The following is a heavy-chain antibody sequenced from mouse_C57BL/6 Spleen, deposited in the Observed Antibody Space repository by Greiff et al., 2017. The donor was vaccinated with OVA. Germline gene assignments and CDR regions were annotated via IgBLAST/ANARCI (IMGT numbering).Heavy chain of an antibody. CDR1: GYTFTSYW. D-gene: IGHD2-1*01. J-gene: IGHJ3*01. Sequence: QVKLQQPGAELVKPGASVKVSCKASGYTFTSYWMHWVKQRPGQGLEWIGRIHPSDSDTNYNHKFKGKANLTVDQSSSTAYMQLSSLTSEDSAVYYGAIAGNSGVAYWGQGTLVTVSA. CDR2: IHPSDSDT. CDR3: AIAGNSGVAY. V-gene: IGHV1-74*01.